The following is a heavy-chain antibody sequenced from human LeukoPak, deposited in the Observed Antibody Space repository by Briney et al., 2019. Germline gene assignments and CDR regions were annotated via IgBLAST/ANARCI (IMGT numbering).Heavy chain of an antibody. CDR1: GFTVSSNY. D-gene: IGHD3-16*01. CDR2: IYSGGST. J-gene: IGHJ6*02. Sequence: AGGSLRLSCAASGFTVSSNYMSWVRQAPGKGLEWVSVIYSGGSTYYADSVKGRFTISRDNSKNTLYLQMNSLRAEDTAVYYCASGSNPFDDYYYGMDVWGQGTTVTVSS. CDR3: ASGSNPFDDYYYGMDV. V-gene: IGHV3-66*01.